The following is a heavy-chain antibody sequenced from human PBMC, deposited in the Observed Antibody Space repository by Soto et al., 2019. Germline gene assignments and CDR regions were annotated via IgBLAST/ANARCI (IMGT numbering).Heavy chain of an antibody. V-gene: IGHV3-21*06. CDR2: FSTTTPYI. CDR1: RFTLSSYS. D-gene: IGHD6-19*01. Sequence: EVVLVESGGGLVNPGGSLRLSCTASRFTLSSYSVNWVRQAPGKGLEWVSSFSTTTPYIYYADSVKGRFTISRDNAKNSVYLHMHSLRVDDAAVYYCARVSPGHLKAVAGPGDSWGQGTLVTVSS. CDR3: ARVSPGHLKAVAGPGDS. J-gene: IGHJ4*02.